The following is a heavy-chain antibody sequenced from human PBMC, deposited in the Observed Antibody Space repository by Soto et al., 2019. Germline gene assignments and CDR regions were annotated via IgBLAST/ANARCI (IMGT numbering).Heavy chain of an antibody. J-gene: IGHJ4*02. Sequence: QVQLQESGPGLVKPSQTLSLTCTVSGGSISSGGYYWSWLRQHPGKGLEWIGNIYYSGSTDYHPSLKGRVTRSVDTSKSQFSLRLTAGTAADTAVYYCARARYDLDYWGQGTLVTVSS. D-gene: IGHD5-12*01. V-gene: IGHV4-31*03. CDR2: IYYSGST. CDR1: GGSISSGGYY. CDR3: ARARYDLDY.